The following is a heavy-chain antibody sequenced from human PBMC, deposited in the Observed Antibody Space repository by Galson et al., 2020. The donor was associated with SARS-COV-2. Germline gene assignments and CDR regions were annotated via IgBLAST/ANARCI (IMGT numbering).Heavy chain of an antibody. D-gene: IGHD5-12*01. CDR2: INKNGRDT. CDR1: GFTFSDYA. CDR3: AKLDGYTGWHADY. V-gene: IGHV3-23*01. J-gene: IGHJ4*02. Sequence: GGSLRLSCAASGFTFSDYAMNWVRQAPGKGLEWVSTINKNGRDTFYADSVRGRFTISRGNSRNTLYPQMNSLRVEDTAVYYCAKLDGYTGWHADYWGQGTLVTVSS.